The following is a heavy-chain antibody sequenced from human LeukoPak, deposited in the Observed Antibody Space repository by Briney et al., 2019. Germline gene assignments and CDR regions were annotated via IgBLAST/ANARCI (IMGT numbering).Heavy chain of an antibody. CDR3: AKRGVVIRVILGGFHKEAYYFDS. D-gene: IGHD3-22*01. J-gene: IGHJ4*02. V-gene: IGHV3-23*01. Sequence: GGSLRLSCAVSGITLSNYGMSWVRQAPGKGLEWVAGISDRGSRTNYADSVKGRFTISRDNPKNTLYLQMNSLRAEDTAVYFCAKRGVVIRVILGGFHKEAYYFDSWGQGALVTVSS. CDR2: ISDRGSRT. CDR1: GITLSNYG.